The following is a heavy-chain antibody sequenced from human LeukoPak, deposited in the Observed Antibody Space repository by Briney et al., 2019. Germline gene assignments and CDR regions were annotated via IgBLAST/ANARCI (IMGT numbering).Heavy chain of an antibody. V-gene: IGHV5-51*01. CDR2: IYPGDSDT. CDR1: GYSFTSYW. J-gene: IGHJ3*02. Sequence: GESLKISCKGSGYSFTSYWIGWVRQMPGKGQEWMGIIYPGDSDTRYSPSFQGQVTISADKSISTAYLQWSSLKASDTAMYYCARQSLGPDDAFDIWGQGTMVTVSS. D-gene: IGHD1-14*01. CDR3: ARQSLGPDDAFDI.